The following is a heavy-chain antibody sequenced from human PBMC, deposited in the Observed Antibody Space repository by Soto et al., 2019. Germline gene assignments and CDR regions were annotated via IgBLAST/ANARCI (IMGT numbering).Heavy chain of an antibody. CDR3: APRRGDLLTGHYYFDY. J-gene: IGHJ4*02. D-gene: IGHD3-9*01. Sequence: QITLKESGPTLVKPTQTLTLTCTFSGFSLNTRGVGVGWIRQPPGKALEWLALISWHGEKPYRPSLNSRLTNTKDTSEHQVVLTKTNMDPVDTATYYCAPRRGDLLTGHYYFDYWGQGTLVTVSS. V-gene: IGHV2-5*01. CDR2: ISWHGEK. CDR1: GFSLNTRGVG.